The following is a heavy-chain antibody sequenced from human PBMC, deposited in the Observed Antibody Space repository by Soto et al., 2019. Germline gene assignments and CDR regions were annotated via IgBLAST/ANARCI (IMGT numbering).Heavy chain of an antibody. J-gene: IGHJ4*02. Sequence: EVQLLESGGGLVQPGGSRSLSCAASGFTFSSYAMSWVRQAPGKGLEWVSAISGSGGSTYYAESVKGRFTISRDNSKNTLYLQMNILRAEDTAVYYCARTLYSYGTDYWGQGTLVTVSS. CDR1: GFTFSSYA. CDR3: ARTLYSYGTDY. V-gene: IGHV3-23*01. D-gene: IGHD5-18*01. CDR2: ISGSGGST.